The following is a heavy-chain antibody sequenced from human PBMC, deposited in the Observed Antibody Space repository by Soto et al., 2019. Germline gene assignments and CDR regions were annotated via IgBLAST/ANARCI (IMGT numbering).Heavy chain of an antibody. Sequence: QVKLQESGPGLVKPSQTLSLTCTVSGDSISVGYYWRWIRQHPGKGLEWSGYVSPSGTTYYNQSHQSRISISTDTSKNQCSLDVSSVTVALKDVYYAAGNRVSDGMDVWGQGTSVTVSS. J-gene: IGHJ6*02. CDR2: VSPSGTT. V-gene: IGHV4-31*03. CDR3: AGNRVSDGMDV. CDR1: GDSISVGYY.